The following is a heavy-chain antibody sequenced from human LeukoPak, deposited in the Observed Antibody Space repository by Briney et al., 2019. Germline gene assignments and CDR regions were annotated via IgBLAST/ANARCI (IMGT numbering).Heavy chain of an antibody. V-gene: IGHV2-5*01. Sequence: SGPTLVKPTQTLTLTCTFSGFSLSTSGVGVGWIRQPPGKALEWLTLIYWNDDKRYSPSLKSRLTITKDTSKNQVVLTMTNMDPVDTATYYCAHSRGAMVASDYWGQGTLVTVSS. CDR3: AHSRGAMVASDY. CDR2: IYWNDDK. CDR1: GFSLSTSGVG. D-gene: IGHD5-18*01. J-gene: IGHJ4*02.